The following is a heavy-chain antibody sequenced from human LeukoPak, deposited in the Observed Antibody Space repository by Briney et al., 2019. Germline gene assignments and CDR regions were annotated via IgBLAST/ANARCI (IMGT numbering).Heavy chain of an antibody. D-gene: IGHD3-22*01. J-gene: IGHJ1*01. Sequence: GGSLRLSCAASGFTFSSYGMHWVRQAPGKGLEWVAFIRYDGSNKYYADSVQGRFTISRDNAEKSLYLQMKSLRAEDTGVYYCVRDVITQSIIIRDLWGQGTLVTVSS. CDR1: GFTFSSYG. CDR2: IRYDGSNK. V-gene: IGHV3-30*02. CDR3: VRDVITQSIIIRDL.